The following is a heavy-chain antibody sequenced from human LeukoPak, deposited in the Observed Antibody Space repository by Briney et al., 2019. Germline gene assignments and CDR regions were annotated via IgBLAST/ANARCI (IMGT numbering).Heavy chain of an antibody. D-gene: IGHD2-2*01. CDR1: GGSIRSYY. V-gene: IGHV4-59*01. CDR2: IYYSGST. Sequence: SETLSLTCTVSGGSIRSYYWSWIRQPPGKGLEWIGYIYYSGSTNYNPSLKSRVTISVDTSKNQFSLKLSSVTAADTAVYYCASGGSWGCSSTSCYVFDYWGQGTLVTVSS. CDR3: ASGGSWGCSSTSCYVFDY. J-gene: IGHJ4*02.